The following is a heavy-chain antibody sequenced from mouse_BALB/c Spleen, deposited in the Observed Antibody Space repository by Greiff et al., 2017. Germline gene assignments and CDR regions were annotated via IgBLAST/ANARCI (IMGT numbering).Heavy chain of an antibody. V-gene: IGHV2-6-2*01. CDR3: ARQGGLRRSAWFAY. D-gene: IGHD2-2*01. CDR1: GFSLTSYG. Sequence: VQLQQSGPDLVAPSQSLSITCTVSGFSLTSYGVHWVRQPPGKGLEWLVVIWSDGSTTYNSALKSRLSISKDNSKSQVFLKMNSLQTDDTAMYYCARQGGLRRSAWFAYWGQGTLVTVSA. CDR2: IWSDGST. J-gene: IGHJ3*01.